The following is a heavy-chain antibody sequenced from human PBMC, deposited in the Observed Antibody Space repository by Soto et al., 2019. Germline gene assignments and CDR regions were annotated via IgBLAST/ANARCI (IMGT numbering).Heavy chain of an antibody. V-gene: IGHV3-33*01. D-gene: IGHD6-19*01. Sequence: VQLVESGGGVVQPGRSLRLSCAASGFTFSSYGMHWVRQAPGKGLEWVAVIWYDGSNKYYADSVKGRFTISRDNSKNTLYLQMNSLRAEDTAVYYCAVGGLNKSIALAGQLSHDAFDIWGQGTMVTVSS. CDR2: IWYDGSNK. CDR1: GFTFSSYG. CDR3: AVGGLNKSIALAGQLSHDAFDI. J-gene: IGHJ3*02.